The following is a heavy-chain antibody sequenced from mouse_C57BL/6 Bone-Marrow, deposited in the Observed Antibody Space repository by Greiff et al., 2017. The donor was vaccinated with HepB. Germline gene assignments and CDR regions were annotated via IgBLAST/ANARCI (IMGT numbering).Heavy chain of an antibody. D-gene: IGHD1-1*01. CDR3: ARADYYCGSWYFDY. CDR1: GYTFTDYY. CDR2: IFPGSGST. J-gene: IGHJ2*01. V-gene: IGHV1-75*01. Sequence: VQLQQPGPELVKPGASVKISCKASGYTFTDYYINWVKQRPGQGLEWIGWIFPGSGSTYYNEKFKGKATLTVDKASSTAYMLLSSLTSEDSAVYSCARADYYCGSWYFDYWGQGTTLTVSA.